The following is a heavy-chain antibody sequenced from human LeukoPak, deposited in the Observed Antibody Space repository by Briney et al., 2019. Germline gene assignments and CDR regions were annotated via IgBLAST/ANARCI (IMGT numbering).Heavy chain of an antibody. Sequence: GESLKISCKGSEYSFTSYWIGWVRQMPGKGLEWMGIIYPPDSDTRYSPSFKGQVTISADKSITTAFLQWSSLKASDTAMYYCARFRAGYCSGASCYDSFDIWGQGTMVTVSS. D-gene: IGHD2-15*01. J-gene: IGHJ3*02. CDR1: EYSFTSYW. V-gene: IGHV5-51*01. CDR2: IYPPDSDT. CDR3: ARFRAGYCSGASCYDSFDI.